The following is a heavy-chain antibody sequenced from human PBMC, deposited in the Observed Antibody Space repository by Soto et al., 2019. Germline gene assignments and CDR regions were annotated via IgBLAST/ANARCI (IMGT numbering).Heavy chain of an antibody. Sequence: SETLSLTCTVSGGSISSGDYYWSWIRQPPGKGLEWIGYIYYIGSTYYNPSLKSRVTISVDTSKNQFSLKLSSVTAADTAVYYCATPSRVGRYQLPYYYYYYGMDVWGQGTTVTVSS. V-gene: IGHV4-30-4*01. CDR1: GGSISSGDYY. CDR2: IYYIGST. D-gene: IGHD2-2*01. CDR3: ATPSRVGRYQLPYYYYYYGMDV. J-gene: IGHJ6*02.